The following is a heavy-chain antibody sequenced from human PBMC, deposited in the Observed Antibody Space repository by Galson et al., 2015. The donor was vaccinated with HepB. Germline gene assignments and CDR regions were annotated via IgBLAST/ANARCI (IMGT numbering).Heavy chain of an antibody. D-gene: IGHD3-22*01. J-gene: IGHJ4*02. Sequence: SVKVSCKASGYTFTSYGISWVRQAPGQGLEWMGWISAYNGNTNYAQKLQGRVTMTTDTSTSTAYMELRSLRSDDTAVYYCARGGDYYDSSGHFDYWGQGTLVTVSS. V-gene: IGHV1-18*04. CDR2: ISAYNGNT. CDR1: GYTFTSYG. CDR3: ARGGDYYDSSGHFDY.